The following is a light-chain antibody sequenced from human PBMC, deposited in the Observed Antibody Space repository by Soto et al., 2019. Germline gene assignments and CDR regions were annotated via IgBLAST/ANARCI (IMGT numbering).Light chain of an antibody. CDR1: SSDVGGYNF. CDR3: CSNAGSYTWV. Sequence: QSALTQPRSVSGSPGQSVTISCSGSSSDVGGYNFVSWYQQHPGKAPKLMIYDVSKRPSGVPGRFSGSKSGNTASLTTSGLQAEDEADYYCCSNAGSYTWVFGGGTKLTVL. J-gene: IGLJ3*02. V-gene: IGLV2-11*01. CDR2: DVS.